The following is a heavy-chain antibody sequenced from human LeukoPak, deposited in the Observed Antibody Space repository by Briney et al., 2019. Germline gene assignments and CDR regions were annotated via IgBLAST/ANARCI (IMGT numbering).Heavy chain of an antibody. V-gene: IGHV4-59*01. CDR2: ISYSGST. CDR1: GGSISSYY. J-gene: IGHJ4*02. Sequence: SETLSLTCTVSGGSISSYYWGWIRQPPGKGLEWIGYISYSGSTNYNPSLKTRVTISVDTSKNEFSLRLTSVTAADTAVYYCARFPHPQGNYFDYWGQGALVTVSS. CDR3: ARFPHPQGNYFDY.